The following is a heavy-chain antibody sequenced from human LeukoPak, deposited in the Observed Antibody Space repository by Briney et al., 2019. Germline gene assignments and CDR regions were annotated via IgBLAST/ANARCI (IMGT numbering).Heavy chain of an antibody. V-gene: IGHV4-59*08. J-gene: IGHJ4*02. CDR1: GGSISSYY. CDR2: IYYSGST. Sequence: TSETLSLTCTVSGGSISSYYWSWIRQPPGKGLEWIGYIYYSGSTNYNPSLKSRVTISVDTSKNQFSLKLSSVTAADTAVYYCARHDYSSGWYRSDYWGQGTLVTVSS. CDR3: ARHDYSSGWYRSDY. D-gene: IGHD6-19*01.